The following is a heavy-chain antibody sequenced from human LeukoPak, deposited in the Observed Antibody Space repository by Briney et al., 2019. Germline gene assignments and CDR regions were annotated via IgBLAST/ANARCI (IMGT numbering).Heavy chain of an antibody. V-gene: IGHV3-43*01. Sequence: GGSLRLSCAASGFTFDDYTMHWVRHAPGKGLEWVSLISWDGGSTYYADSVKGRFTISRDNSKDSLYLQMNSLRTEDTALYYCAKDGGSSSSWYYFDYWGQGTLVTVSS. J-gene: IGHJ4*02. D-gene: IGHD6-6*01. CDR1: GFTFDDYT. CDR2: ISWDGGST. CDR3: AKDGGSSSSWYYFDY.